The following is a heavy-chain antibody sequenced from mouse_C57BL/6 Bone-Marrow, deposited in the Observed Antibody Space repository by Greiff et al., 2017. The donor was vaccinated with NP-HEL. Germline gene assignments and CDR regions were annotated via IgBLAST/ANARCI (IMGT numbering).Heavy chain of an antibody. J-gene: IGHJ2*01. CDR3: ARGEGWLPH. CDR1: GYAFSSSW. Sequence: VQLQQSGPELVKPGASVKISCKASGYAFSSSWMNWVKQRPGKGLEWIGRIYPGDGDTNYNEKFKSKATLTVDKPSSTAYMQLSSLTSEDSAVYYCARGEGWLPHWGQGTTLTVSS. V-gene: IGHV1-82*01. D-gene: IGHD2-3*01. CDR2: IYPGDGDT.